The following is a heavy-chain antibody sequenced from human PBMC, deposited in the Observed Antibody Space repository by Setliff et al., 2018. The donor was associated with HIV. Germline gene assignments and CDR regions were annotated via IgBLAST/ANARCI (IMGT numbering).Heavy chain of an antibody. CDR3: ARLSATTVTYYFDY. Sequence: SETLSLTCSFSGGSISGHYWSWIRQTPGKGLEWIATIYTTERISYNPSLRSRVTISVDTSKNQFSLKLSSVTAADTAVYYCARLSATTVTYYFDYWGQGTLVTV. CDR2: IYTTERI. D-gene: IGHD4-17*01. CDR1: GGSISGHY. V-gene: IGHV4-4*08. J-gene: IGHJ4*02.